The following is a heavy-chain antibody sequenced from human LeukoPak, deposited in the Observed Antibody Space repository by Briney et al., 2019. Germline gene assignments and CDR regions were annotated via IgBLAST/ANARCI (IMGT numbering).Heavy chain of an antibody. J-gene: IGHJ4*02. V-gene: IGHV3-21*01. CDR1: GFTFSSYS. D-gene: IGHD6-19*01. CDR3: AREGIAVAATALDY. CDR2: ISSSSSYI. Sequence: GGSLRLSCAASGFTFSSYSMNWVRQAPGKGLEWVSSISSSSSYIYYADSVKGRFTISRDNAKNSLYLRMNSLRAEDTAVYYCAREGIAVAATALDYWGQGTLVTVSS.